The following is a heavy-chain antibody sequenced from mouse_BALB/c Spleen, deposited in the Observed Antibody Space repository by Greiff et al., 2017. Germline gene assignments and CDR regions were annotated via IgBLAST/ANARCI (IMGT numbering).Heavy chain of an antibody. Sequence: QVQLQQSGAELVRPGSSVKISCTASGYAFSSYWMNWVKQRPGQGLEWIGQIYPGDGDTNYNGKFKGKATLTADNSSSTAYMQLSSLTSEDSAVYFCARLGNYAMDYWGQGTSVTVSS. CDR3: ARLGNYAMDY. J-gene: IGHJ4*01. CDR2: IYPGDGDT. CDR1: GYAFSSYW. V-gene: IGHV1-80*01.